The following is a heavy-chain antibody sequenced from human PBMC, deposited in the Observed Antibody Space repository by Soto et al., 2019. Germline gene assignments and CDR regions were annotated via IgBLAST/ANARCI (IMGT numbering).Heavy chain of an antibody. CDR2: IIPIFGTA. CDR1: GGTFSSYA. CDR3: ARDCSSTSCYTVDYYYGMDV. D-gene: IGHD2-2*02. J-gene: IGHJ6*02. Sequence: GASVKVSCKASGGTFSSYAISWVRQAPGQGLEWMGGIIPIFGTANYAQKFQGRVTITADESTSTAYMELSSLRSEDTAVYYCARDCSSTSCYTVDYYYGMDVWGQGTMVTVSS. V-gene: IGHV1-69*13.